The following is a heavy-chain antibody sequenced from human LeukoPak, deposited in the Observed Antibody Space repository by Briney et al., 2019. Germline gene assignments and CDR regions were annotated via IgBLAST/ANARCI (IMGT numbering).Heavy chain of an antibody. J-gene: IGHJ4*02. CDR2: IYYSGST. V-gene: IGHV4-59*08. Sequence: PSETLSLTCTVSGVSLSTYFWSWIRQPPGKGLEWIGNIYYSGSTNYNPSLKSRLTISVDMSTNQLSLKLTSVTTEGTAGYYCASQEDLKFFWWGRGTLVTVSS. D-gene: IGHD3-3*01. CDR1: GVSLSTYF. CDR3: ASQEDLKFFW.